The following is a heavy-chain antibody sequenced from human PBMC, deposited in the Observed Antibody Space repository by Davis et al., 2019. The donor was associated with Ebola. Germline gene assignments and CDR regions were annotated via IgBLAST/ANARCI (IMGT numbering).Heavy chain of an antibody. Sequence: GESLKISCAASGFTFSSYSMNWVRQAPGKGLEWVSSISSSSSYIYYADSVKGRFTISRDNSKNTLYLQMNSLRAEDTAVYYCARGGGSPGDYWGQGTLVTVSS. J-gene: IGHJ4*02. CDR3: ARGGGSPGDY. CDR1: GFTFSSYS. V-gene: IGHV3-21*01. CDR2: ISSSSSYI.